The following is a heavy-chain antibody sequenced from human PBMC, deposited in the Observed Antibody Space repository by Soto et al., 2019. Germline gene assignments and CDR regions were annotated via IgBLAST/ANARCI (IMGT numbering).Heavy chain of an antibody. CDR2: ISAYNGNT. CDR1: GYTFTSYG. Sequence: QVQLVQSGAEVKKPGASVKVSCKASGYTFTSYGISWVRQAPGQGLEWMGWISAYNGNTNYAQKLQGRVTMTTDTYTSSAYTELRSLRSDDTAVYYCAKNPYYDILTGYHPFDYWGQGTLVTVSS. V-gene: IGHV1-18*01. J-gene: IGHJ4*02. D-gene: IGHD3-9*01. CDR3: AKNPYYDILTGYHPFDY.